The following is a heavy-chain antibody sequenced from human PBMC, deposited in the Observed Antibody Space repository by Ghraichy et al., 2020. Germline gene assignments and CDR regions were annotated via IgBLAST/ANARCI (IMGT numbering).Heavy chain of an antibody. Sequence: GGSLRLSCAASGFIFSSYWMHWVRQAPGKGLVWVSHINNDGSNTSYADSVKGRFTISRDNAKNTLYLQMNSLRAEDTAVYYCARDTMLLWFEGGMDVWGQGTTVTVSS. CDR1: GFIFSSYW. V-gene: IGHV3-74*01. CDR2: INNDGSNT. D-gene: IGHD3-10*01. J-gene: IGHJ6*02. CDR3: ARDTMLLWFEGGMDV.